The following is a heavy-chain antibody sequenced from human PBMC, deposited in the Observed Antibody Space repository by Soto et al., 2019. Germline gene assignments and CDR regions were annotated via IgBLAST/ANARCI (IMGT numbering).Heavy chain of an antibody. J-gene: IGHJ5*02. Sequence: QGPLQQWGAGLLKPSATLSLTCAVYGVSFSGYYWSWIRQPLGKGLEWIAEINPGGSTNYNPSLTRRVTISLDRSKTKFSLKLSTVTARATDVYYCAGGPYSISIWFDPWGQGTLVTVSS. V-gene: IGHV4-34*01. CDR1: GVSFSGYY. CDR3: AGGPYSISIWFDP. CDR2: INPGGST. D-gene: IGHD6-6*01.